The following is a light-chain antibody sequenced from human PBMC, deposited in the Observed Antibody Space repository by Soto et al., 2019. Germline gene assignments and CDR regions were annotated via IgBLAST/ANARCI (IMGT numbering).Light chain of an antibody. CDR1: NSNIGNNY. J-gene: IGLJ3*02. CDR2: EYN. V-gene: IGLV1-51*02. CDR3: GTWDTSLSAGV. Sequence: QSVLTQPPSVSAAPGQKVTISCSGSNSNIGNNYVAWYQQLPGTAPKLLIYEYNKRPSGIPDRFSGSKSGTSATLGITGLQTGDEADYYCGTWDTSLSAGVLGGGTKLTVL.